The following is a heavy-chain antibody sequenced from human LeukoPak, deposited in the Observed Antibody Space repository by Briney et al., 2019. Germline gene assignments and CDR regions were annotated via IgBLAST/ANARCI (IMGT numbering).Heavy chain of an antibody. CDR2: ISWNSGSI. J-gene: IGHJ3*01. CDR3: ARAKRNGFDV. Sequence: GRSLRLSCAASGFTLDDYAMHWVRQAPGKGLEWVSGISWNSGSIGYADSVKGRFTISRDNAKNSLYLQMNSLRAEDTAVYYCARAKRNGFDVWGQGTMVTVSS. CDR1: GFTLDDYA. V-gene: IGHV3-9*01.